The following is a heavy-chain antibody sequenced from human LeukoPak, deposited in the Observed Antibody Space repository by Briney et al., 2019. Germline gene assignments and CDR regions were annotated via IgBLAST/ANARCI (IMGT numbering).Heavy chain of an antibody. CDR2: IRSKAYGGTT. V-gene: IGHV3-49*04. D-gene: IGHD3-22*01. J-gene: IGHJ4*02. Sequence: GGSLRLSCTASGFTFGDYAMSWVRQAPGKGLEWVGFIRSKAYGGTTEYAASVKGRFTISRDDSKSIAYLQMNSLKTEDTAVYYCTRDGIVWYDSSGYYYYWGQGTLVTVSS. CDR3: TRDGIVWYDSSGYYYY. CDR1: GFTFGDYA.